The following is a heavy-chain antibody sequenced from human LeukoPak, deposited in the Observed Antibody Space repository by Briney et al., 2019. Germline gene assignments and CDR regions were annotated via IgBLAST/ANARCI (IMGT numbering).Heavy chain of an antibody. V-gene: IGHV3-21*01. CDR1: GFTFSSCS. J-gene: IGHJ4*02. Sequence: GGSLRLSCAASGFTFSSCSMNWVRQAPGKGLEWVSSISSSSSYIYYADSVKGRFTISRDNAKNSLYLQMNSLRAEDTAVYYCARDRGYDYVWGSYRHDYWGQGTLVTVSS. CDR3: ARDRGYDYVWGSYRHDY. CDR2: ISSSSSYI. D-gene: IGHD3-16*02.